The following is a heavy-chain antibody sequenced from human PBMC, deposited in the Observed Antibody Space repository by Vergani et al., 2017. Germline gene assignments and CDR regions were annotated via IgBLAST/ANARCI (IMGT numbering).Heavy chain of an antibody. D-gene: IGHD3-3*01. CDR2: ISSSSSYI. V-gene: IGHV3-21*02. CDR1: GFTFSSYS. CDR3: ASGRYYDFWSGYYTDDAFDI. Sequence: EVQLLESGGDLVQPGGSLRLSCAASGFTFSSYSMNWVRQAPGKGLEWVSSISSSSSYIYYADSGKGRFTISRDNAKNSLYLQMNSLRAEDTAVYYCASGRYYDFWSGYYTDDAFDIWGQGTMVTVSS. J-gene: IGHJ3*02.